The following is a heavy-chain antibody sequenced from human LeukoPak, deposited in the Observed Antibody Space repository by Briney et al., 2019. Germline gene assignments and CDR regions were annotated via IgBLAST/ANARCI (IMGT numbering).Heavy chain of an antibody. CDR2: IYYSGRT. CDR3: ARRRYYDSSGYLD. J-gene: IGHJ1*01. Sequence: SETLSLTCTVSGDSIRSSSYYWDWIRQPPGKGLEWIGAIYYSGRTYYNPSLKSRVTISIDTSKNQFSLKLTSVTAADTAVYYCARRRYYDSSGYLDWGQGTLLTVSS. CDR1: GDSIRSSSYY. V-gene: IGHV4-39*01. D-gene: IGHD3-22*01.